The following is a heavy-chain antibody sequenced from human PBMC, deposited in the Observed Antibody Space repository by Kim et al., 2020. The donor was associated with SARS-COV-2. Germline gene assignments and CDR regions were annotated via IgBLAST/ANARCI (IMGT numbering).Heavy chain of an antibody. CDR1: GGSISSYY. Sequence: SETLSLTCTVSGGSISSYYWSWIRQPPGKGLEWIGYIYYSGSTNYNPSLKSRVTISVDTSKNQFSLKLSSVTAADTAVYYCARLRRYYGSGSYYNGLHFDYWGQRTLVTVSS. V-gene: IGHV4-59*08. CDR3: ARLRRYYGSGSYYNGLHFDY. CDR2: IYYSGST. D-gene: IGHD3-10*01. J-gene: IGHJ4*02.